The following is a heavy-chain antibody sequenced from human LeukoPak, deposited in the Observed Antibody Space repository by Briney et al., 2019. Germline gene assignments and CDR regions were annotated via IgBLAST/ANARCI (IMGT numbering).Heavy chain of an antibody. CDR2: ISGSGGST. CDR1: GFTFSSYA. D-gene: IGHD2-15*01. CDR3: AKTSLRVVADYYFDY. J-gene: IGHJ4*02. Sequence: PGGSLRLSCAASGFTFSSYAMSWVRQAPGKGLEWASAISGSGGSTYYADSVKGRFTISRDNSKNTLYLQMNSLRAEDTAVYYCAKTSLRVVADYYFDYWGQGTLVTVSS. V-gene: IGHV3-23*01.